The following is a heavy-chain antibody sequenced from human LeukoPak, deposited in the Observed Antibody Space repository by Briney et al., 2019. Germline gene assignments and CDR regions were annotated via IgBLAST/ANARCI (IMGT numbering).Heavy chain of an antibody. V-gene: IGHV4-39*07. D-gene: IGHD1-26*01. CDR2: IYYSGST. Sequence: PSETLSLTCTVSGGSINSSGYYWGWIRQPPGKGLEWIGSIYYSGSTYYNPSLKSRVTISVDTSKNQFSLKLSSVTAADTAVYYCARDSREDYGMDVWGQGTTVTVSS. J-gene: IGHJ6*02. CDR1: GGSINSSGYY. CDR3: ARDSREDYGMDV.